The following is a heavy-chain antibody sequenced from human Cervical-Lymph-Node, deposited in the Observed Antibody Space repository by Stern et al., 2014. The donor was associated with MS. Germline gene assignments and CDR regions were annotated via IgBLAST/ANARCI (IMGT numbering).Heavy chain of an antibody. J-gene: IGHJ4*02. Sequence: QVQLQESGPGLVKPSETLSLTCTVSGGSLNLRYWSWIRQPPGKGLEWIGNIYDSGSTNYNPSLKSRVTISIDTSENQFSLKLTSVTAADTAVYYCARDLGTDTVIDYWGQGILVTVSS. CDR2: IYDSGST. CDR3: ARDLGTDTVIDY. CDR1: GGSLNLRY. D-gene: IGHD5-18*01. V-gene: IGHV4-59*11.